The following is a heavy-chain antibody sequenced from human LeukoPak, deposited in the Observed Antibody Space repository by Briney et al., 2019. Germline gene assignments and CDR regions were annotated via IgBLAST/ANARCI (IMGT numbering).Heavy chain of an antibody. D-gene: IGHD5/OR15-5a*01. CDR2: IAGNSVTI. V-gene: IGHV3-23*01. J-gene: IGHJ4*02. Sequence: GGSLRLSCAASGFTFSTYAMNWVRQAPGRGLEWVSVIAGNSVTIRYADSVKGRFIISRDNSKDTVFLQMNSLKVEDTALYYCTKDLRPDGLYDFDSWGQGTLVTVSS. CDR1: GFTFSTYA. CDR3: TKDLRPDGLYDFDS.